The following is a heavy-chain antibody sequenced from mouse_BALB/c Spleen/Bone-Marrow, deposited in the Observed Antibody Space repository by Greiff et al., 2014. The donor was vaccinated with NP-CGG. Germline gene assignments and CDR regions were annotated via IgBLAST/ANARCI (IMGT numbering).Heavy chain of an antibody. Sequence: DVQLVESGGGLVKPGGSLKLSCAASGFTFSSYAMSWVRQTPEKRLEWVATISSGGSYTYYPDSVKGRFTISRDNAKNTLYLQMSSLRSEDTAMYYCARESYYDYDGRPWFAYWGQGTLVAVSA. CDR2: ISSGGSYT. CDR1: GFTFSSYA. V-gene: IGHV5-9-3*01. CDR3: ARESYYDYDGRPWFAY. J-gene: IGHJ3*01. D-gene: IGHD2-4*01.